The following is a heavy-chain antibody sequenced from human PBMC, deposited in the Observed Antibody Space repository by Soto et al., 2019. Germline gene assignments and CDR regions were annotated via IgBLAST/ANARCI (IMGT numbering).Heavy chain of an antibody. CDR3: VRAAGYSGYDYVYYYGMDV. Sequence: QVQLVESGGGVVQPGRSLRLSCAASGFTFRSYGMHWVRQAPGKGLEWVALVWYDGGNKYYVDSVKGRFTISRDNSKNTLYLEMNSLRDEDTAVYYCVRAAGYSGYDYVYYYGMDVWGQGTTVTVSS. D-gene: IGHD5-12*01. V-gene: IGHV3-33*01. J-gene: IGHJ6*02. CDR1: GFTFRSYG. CDR2: VWYDGGNK.